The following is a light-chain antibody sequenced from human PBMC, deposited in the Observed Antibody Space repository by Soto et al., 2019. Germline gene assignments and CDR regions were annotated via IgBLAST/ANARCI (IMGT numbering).Light chain of an antibody. J-gene: IGLJ1*01. Sequence: QSVLTQPPSVSAAPGQKVTISCSGSSSDVGGYNYVSWYQQHPGKAPKLMIYEVSNRPSGVSNRFSGSKSGNTASLTISGLQAEDEADYYCSSYTSSSTLGVFGSGTKGTVL. CDR1: SSDVGGYNY. V-gene: IGLV2-14*01. CDR3: SSYTSSSTLGV. CDR2: EVS.